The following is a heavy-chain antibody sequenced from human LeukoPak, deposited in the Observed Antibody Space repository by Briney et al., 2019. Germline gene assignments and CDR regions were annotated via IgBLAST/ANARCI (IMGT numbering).Heavy chain of an antibody. CDR1: GFTFSTYG. V-gene: IGHV3-21*01. J-gene: IGHJ4*02. CDR3: ARAHNWKYGTFDY. Sequence: GRSLRLSCAASGFTFSTYGMHWVRQAPGKGLEWVSCISSSSSYIYYADSVKGRFTISRDNAKNSLYLQMNSLRVEDTAVYYCARAHNWKYGTFDYWGQGTLVTVSS. D-gene: IGHD1-7*01. CDR2: ISSSSSYI.